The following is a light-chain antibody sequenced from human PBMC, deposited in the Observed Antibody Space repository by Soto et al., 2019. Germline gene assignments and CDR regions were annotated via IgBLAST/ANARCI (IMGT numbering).Light chain of an antibody. J-gene: IGKJ5*01. V-gene: IGKV3-11*01. Sequence: EIVLTQSPATLSLSPGERATLSCRASQSVSSYLAWYQQKPGQAPRLLIYDASNRATGIPARFSGSGSGTDFPPTISSLGPENFAVYFCQQRSNRPPITFGQGTRLEIK. CDR3: QQRSNRPPIT. CDR2: DAS. CDR1: QSVSSY.